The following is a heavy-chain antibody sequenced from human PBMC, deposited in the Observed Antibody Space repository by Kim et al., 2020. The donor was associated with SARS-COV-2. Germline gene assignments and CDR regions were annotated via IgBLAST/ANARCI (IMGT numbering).Heavy chain of an antibody. D-gene: IGHD3-3*01. J-gene: IGHJ5*02. CDR2: MNPTSGNT. CDR3: ARGKIITVFGMVITSWWFDP. Sequence: ASVKVSCKASGYTFTSYDINWVRQATGQGLEWMGCMNPTSGNTGYAQKFQGRVTITRNTSISTAYMELSSLRSEDTAVYYCARGKIITVFGMVITSWWFDPWGQGALVTVSS. CDR1: GYTFTSYD. V-gene: IGHV1-8*01.